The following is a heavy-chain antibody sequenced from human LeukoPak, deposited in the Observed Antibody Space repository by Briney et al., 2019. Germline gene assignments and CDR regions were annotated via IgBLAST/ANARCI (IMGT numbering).Heavy chain of an antibody. CDR1: GFTFSSYW. CDR2: INSDGSST. J-gene: IGHJ4*02. Sequence: GGSLRLSSAASGFTFSSYWMHWVRQAPGKGLVWVSRINSDGSSTSYADSVKGQFTISRDNAKNTLYLQMNSLRAEDTAVYYCARDPTYYDILTGCFDYWGQGTLVTVSS. D-gene: IGHD3-9*01. V-gene: IGHV3-74*01. CDR3: ARDPTYYDILTGCFDY.